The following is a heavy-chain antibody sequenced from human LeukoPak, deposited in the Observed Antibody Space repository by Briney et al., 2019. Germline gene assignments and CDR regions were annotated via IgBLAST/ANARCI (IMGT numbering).Heavy chain of an antibody. J-gene: IGHJ4*02. D-gene: IGHD6-19*01. CDR1: GFTFSSYW. CDR3: AREGSGRAVDY. Sequence: GGSLRLSCAASGFTFSSYWMHWVRHAPGKGLVWVSRINSDRSTTNYADSVKGRFTISRDNAKNTLYLQMNSLRAEDTAVYYCAREGSGRAVDYWGQGTLVTVSS. V-gene: IGHV3-74*01. CDR2: INSDRSTT.